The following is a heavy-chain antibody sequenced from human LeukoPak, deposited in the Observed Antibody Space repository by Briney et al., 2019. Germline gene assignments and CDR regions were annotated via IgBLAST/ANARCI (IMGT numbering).Heavy chain of an antibody. CDR1: GFTLSSYG. V-gene: IGHV3-30*18. J-gene: IGHJ4*02. Sequence: GGSLRLSCAASGFTLSSYGMHWVRQAPGKGLEWVAVISYDGSNKYYADSVKGRFTISRDNSKNTLYLQMNSLRAEDTAVYYCAKDKAGTLFDYWGQGTLVTVSS. CDR3: AKDKAGTLFDY. CDR2: ISYDGSNK.